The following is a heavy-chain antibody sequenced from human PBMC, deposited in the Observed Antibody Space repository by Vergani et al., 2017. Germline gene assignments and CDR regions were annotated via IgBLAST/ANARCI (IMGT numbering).Heavy chain of an antibody. Sequence: QVQLVQSGAEVKKPGSSVKVSCKASGGTFSSYAISWVRQAPGQGLEWMGGIIPIFGTANYAQKFQGRVTITADESTSTAYMELSSLRSEDTAVYSFARVGDGFLEWSLAFDIWGQGTMVTVSS. J-gene: IGHJ3*02. V-gene: IGHV1-69*01. D-gene: IGHD3-3*01. CDR3: ARVGDGFLEWSLAFDI. CDR1: GGTFSSYA. CDR2: IIPIFGTA.